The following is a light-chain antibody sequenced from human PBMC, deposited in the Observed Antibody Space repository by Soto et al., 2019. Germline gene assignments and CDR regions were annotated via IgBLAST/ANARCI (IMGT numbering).Light chain of an antibody. CDR2: DVT. CDR1: SSDVGGYNY. V-gene: IGLV2-14*01. J-gene: IGLJ1*01. Sequence: QSAPTQPSPLSGAPGQSITLSCPGNSSDVGGYNYVSWYQQHPVKAPKLMIYDVTNRPSGVSDRFSGSKSGNTASLTISGLQAEDEADYYCSSYTSSSTPYVFGTGTKVTVL. CDR3: SSYTSSSTPYV.